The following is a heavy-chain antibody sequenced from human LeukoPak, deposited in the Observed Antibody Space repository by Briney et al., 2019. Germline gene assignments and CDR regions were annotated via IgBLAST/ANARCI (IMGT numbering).Heavy chain of an antibody. J-gene: IGHJ3*02. CDR1: GGSISSSSYS. D-gene: IGHD3-16*01. Sequence: PSETLSLTCTVSGGSISSSSYSWGWIRQPPGKGLEWIGSIYYSGSTYYNPSLKSRVTISVDTSKNQFSLKLSSVTAADTAVYYCARHWGTQGAFDIWGQGTMVTVSS. V-gene: IGHV4-39*01. CDR3: ARHWGTQGAFDI. CDR2: IYYSGST.